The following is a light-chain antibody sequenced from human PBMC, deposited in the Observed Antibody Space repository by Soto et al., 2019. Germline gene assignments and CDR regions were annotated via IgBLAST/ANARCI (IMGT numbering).Light chain of an antibody. Sequence: DIQMTQYPSSLASSVGCTVTIRGLASEGISNYLAWYQQKAGKVPKLLIYAASTLQSGVPYRFSGSGSGTDLTLTISSLQPEDVAPYCCTEYTSAPISSGG. CDR2: AAS. J-gene: IGKJ4*01. CDR3: TEYTSAPIS. CDR1: EGISNY. V-gene: IGKV1-27*01.